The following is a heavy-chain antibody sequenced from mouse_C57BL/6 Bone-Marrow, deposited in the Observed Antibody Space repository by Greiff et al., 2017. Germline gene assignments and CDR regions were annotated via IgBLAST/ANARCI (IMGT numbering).Heavy chain of an antibody. J-gene: IGHJ2*01. CDR1: GFTFSDYG. V-gene: IGHV5-17*01. Sequence: EVKLMESGGGLVKPGGSLKLSCAASGFTFSDYGMHWVRQAPEKGLEWVAYISSGSSTNYYADTVKGRFTISRDNAKNTLFLQMPILRSEDTAMYYCAMSLLSHFDYWGQGTTLTVSS. CDR3: AMSLLSHFDY. CDR2: ISSGSSTN. D-gene: IGHD1-1*01.